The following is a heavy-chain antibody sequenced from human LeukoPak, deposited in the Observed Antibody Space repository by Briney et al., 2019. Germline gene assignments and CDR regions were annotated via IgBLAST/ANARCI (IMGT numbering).Heavy chain of an antibody. D-gene: IGHD2-2*02. CDR2: ISGSGGST. V-gene: IGHV3-23*01. Sequence: GGSLRLSCAASGFTFSSYAMSWVRQAPGKGLEWVSAISGSGGSTYCADSVKGRFTISRDNSKNTLYLQMNSLRSEDTAVYYCAKIPSWRWANPFDYWGQGTLVTVSS. CDR1: GFTFSSYA. J-gene: IGHJ4*02. CDR3: AKIPSWRWANPFDY.